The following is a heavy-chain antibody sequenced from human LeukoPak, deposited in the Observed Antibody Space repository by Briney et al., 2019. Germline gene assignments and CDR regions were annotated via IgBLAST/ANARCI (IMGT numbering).Heavy chain of an antibody. V-gene: IGHV4-59*11. CDR1: GGSLSTHH. Sequence: SETLSLTCVVSGGSLSTHHSSWIRQPPAQGLEWIAYLYNSGSTYYNPSLKSRVTISVDTSKNQFSLKLRSVTAADTAVYYCVRDAGYGIDHWGQGTLVSASS. J-gene: IGHJ4*02. CDR3: VRDAGYGIDH. CDR2: LYNSGST. D-gene: IGHD5-18*01.